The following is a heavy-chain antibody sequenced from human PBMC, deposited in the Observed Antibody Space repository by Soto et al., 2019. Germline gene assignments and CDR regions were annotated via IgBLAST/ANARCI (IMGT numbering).Heavy chain of an antibody. CDR2: IKSKGNGGTT. D-gene: IGHD3-3*01. CDR3: ITDWSDL. CDR1: GFTFNNAW. Sequence: EVQLVESGGGLVKPGESLRLSCVASGFTFNNAWMSWVRQAPGKGLEWVGRIKSKGNGGTTDYAAPVRGRFTISRGASKVTLYLQMNCLKPEDTAVYYWITDWSDLWGRGTLVTVSS. V-gene: IGHV3-15*01. J-gene: IGHJ2*01.